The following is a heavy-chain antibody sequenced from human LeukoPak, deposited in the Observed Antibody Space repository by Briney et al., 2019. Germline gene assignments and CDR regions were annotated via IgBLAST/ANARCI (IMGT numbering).Heavy chain of an antibody. CDR2: ISGYNANT. CDR3: ARVSLSYDDMDV. D-gene: IGHD3-3*01. Sequence: ASVKVSCKASGYTFINYGINWVRPAPGQGLEWMGWISGYNANTHYAQKLQGRVTITTDTSTTTAYMELRSLRSDDTAVYYCARVSLSYDDMDVWGRGTTVTVSS. J-gene: IGHJ6*03. CDR1: GYTFINYG. V-gene: IGHV1-18*01.